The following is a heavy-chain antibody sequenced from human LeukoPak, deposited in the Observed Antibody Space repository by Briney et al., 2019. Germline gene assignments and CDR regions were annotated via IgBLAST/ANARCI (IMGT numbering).Heavy chain of an antibody. CDR1: GGTFSSYA. V-gene: IGHV1-69*05. CDR2: IIPIFGTA. D-gene: IGHD3-22*01. CDR3: ARDRADYYDSSGRAGMGY. Sequence: VASVKVSCKASGGTFSSYAISWVRQAPGQGLEWMGGIIPIFGTANYAQKFQGRVTMTRDTSTSTVYMELSSLRSEDTAVYYCARDRADYYDSSGRAGMGYWGQGTLVTVSS. J-gene: IGHJ4*02.